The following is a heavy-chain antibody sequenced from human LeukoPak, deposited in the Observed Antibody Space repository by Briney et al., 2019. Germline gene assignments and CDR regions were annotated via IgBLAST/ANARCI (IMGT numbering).Heavy chain of an antibody. CDR2: INPNSGGT. Sequence: GESLKISCKASGYTFTGYYMHWVRQAPGQGLEWMGRINPNSGGTNYAQKFQGRVTMTRDTSISTAYMELGRLRSDDTAVYYCARSKDYGDYVWSPADYWGQGTLVTVSS. CDR3: ARSKDYGDYVWSPADY. CDR1: GYTFTGYY. D-gene: IGHD4-17*01. J-gene: IGHJ4*02. V-gene: IGHV1-2*06.